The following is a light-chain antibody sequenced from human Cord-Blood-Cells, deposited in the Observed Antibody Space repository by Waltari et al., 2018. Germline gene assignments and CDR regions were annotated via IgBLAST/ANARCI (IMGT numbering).Light chain of an antibody. CDR3: SSYTGSSTWV. Sequence: QLALPHPASVSGSLGQSSTVPGPGTTSEVGSYILFPWYQQHPGKAPKLMIYEGSKRPSGVSNRFSGSKSGNTASLTISGLQAEDEADYYCSSYTGSSTWVFGGGTKLTVL. V-gene: IGLV2-14*02. J-gene: IGLJ3*02. CDR2: EGS. CDR1: TSEVGSYIL.